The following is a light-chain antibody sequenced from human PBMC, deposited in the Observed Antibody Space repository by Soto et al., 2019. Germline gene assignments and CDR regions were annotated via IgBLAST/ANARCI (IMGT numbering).Light chain of an antibody. CDR2: ANN. J-gene: IGLJ1*01. Sequence: QSVLTQPPSVSGAPGRRVTISCTGISSNIGAGYDVHWYRQVPGTAPKLLIYANNSRPSGVPDRFSGSKSGTSASLAITGLQAEDEATYYCQSYDSSLRSYVFGTGTKVTVL. CDR3: QSYDSSLRSYV. V-gene: IGLV1-40*01. CDR1: SSNIGAGYD.